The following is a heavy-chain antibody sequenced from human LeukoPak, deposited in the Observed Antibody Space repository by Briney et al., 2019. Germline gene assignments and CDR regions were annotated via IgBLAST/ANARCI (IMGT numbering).Heavy chain of an antibody. CDR3: AKKSPYGDRDY. Sequence: PGGSLRLSCAASGFTFSSYGMHWVRQAPGKGLEWVAVISYDGSNKYYADSVKGRFTISRDNSKNTLYLQMNSLRAEDTAIYYCAKKSPYGDRDYWGQGTLVTVSS. CDR1: GFTFSSYG. CDR2: ISYDGSNK. V-gene: IGHV3-30*18. D-gene: IGHD4-17*01. J-gene: IGHJ4*02.